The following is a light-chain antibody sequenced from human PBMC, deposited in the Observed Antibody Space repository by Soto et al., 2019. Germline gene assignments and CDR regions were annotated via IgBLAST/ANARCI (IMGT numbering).Light chain of an antibody. J-gene: IGLJ1*01. Sequence: QSALTQPASVSGSPGQSIAMSCTGTSSDVGGYNYVSWYQQHPGKAPKLIIYDVTSRPSGVSTCFSGTKSGNTASLTISGLQAEDEADYYCSSYTGSSPYVFGTGTKLTVL. CDR3: SSYTGSSPYV. CDR1: SSDVGGYNY. CDR2: DVT. V-gene: IGLV2-14*01.